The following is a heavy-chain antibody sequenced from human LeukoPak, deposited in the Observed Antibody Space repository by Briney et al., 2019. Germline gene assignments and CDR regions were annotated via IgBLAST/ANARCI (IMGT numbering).Heavy chain of an antibody. D-gene: IGHD6-19*01. CDR2: INPSGGST. CDR1: GYTFTSYY. V-gene: IGHV1-46*01. J-gene: IGHJ4*02. CDR3: ARHPHENSSGWPYYFDY. Sequence: ASVKVSCKASGYTFTSYYMHWVRQAPGQGLEWMGIINPSGGSTSYAQKFQGRVTMTRDTSTSTVYMELSSLRSEDTAVYYCARHPHENSSGWPYYFDYWGQGTLVTVSS.